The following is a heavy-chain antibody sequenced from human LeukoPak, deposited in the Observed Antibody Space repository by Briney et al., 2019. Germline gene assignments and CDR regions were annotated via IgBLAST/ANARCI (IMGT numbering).Heavy chain of an antibody. Sequence: GGSLRLSCAASGFTVSSNYMSWVRQAPGKGLEGVSVIYSGGSTYYADSVKGRFTISRDNAKNTLYLQMNSLRAEDTAVYYCARDYGGYAFDIWGQGTMVTVSS. J-gene: IGHJ3*02. CDR1: GFTVSSNY. CDR3: ARDYGGYAFDI. CDR2: IYSGGST. V-gene: IGHV3-53*01. D-gene: IGHD3-16*01.